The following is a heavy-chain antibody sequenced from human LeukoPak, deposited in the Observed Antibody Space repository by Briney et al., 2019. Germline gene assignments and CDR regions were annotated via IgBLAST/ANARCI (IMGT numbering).Heavy chain of an antibody. J-gene: IGHJ5*02. CDR3: ARAATGGYSGYGS. CDR2: IYYTGNT. Sequence: SETLSLTCTVSGVSISSSNSYWGWIRQPPGKGLEWIGSIYYTGNTYYNASLKSRVTISVDTSKNQFSLKLSSVTAADTAVYYCARAATGGYSGYGSWGQGTLVTVSS. CDR1: GVSISSSNSY. V-gene: IGHV4-39*07. D-gene: IGHD5-12*01.